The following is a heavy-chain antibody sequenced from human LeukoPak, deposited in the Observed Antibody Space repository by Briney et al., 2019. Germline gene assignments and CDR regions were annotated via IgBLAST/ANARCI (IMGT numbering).Heavy chain of an antibody. Sequence: TGGSLRLYCAASGFTFSSYAMYWLRQAPGKGLELVSSISSSGSFLYYADSVKGRFTISRDNSMNTLYLQMNGLRAEDTAVYYCATGYDSSGYYSFDYWGQGTLVTVSS. CDR1: GFTFSSYA. CDR2: ISSSGSFL. CDR3: ATGYDSSGYYSFDY. D-gene: IGHD3-22*01. V-gene: IGHV3-21*01. J-gene: IGHJ4*02.